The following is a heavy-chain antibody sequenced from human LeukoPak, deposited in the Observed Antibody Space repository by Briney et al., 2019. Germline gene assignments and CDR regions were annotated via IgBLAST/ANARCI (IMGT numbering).Heavy chain of an antibody. Sequence: GASVKVSCKASGGTFSSYAISWVRQAPGQGLEWMGGIIPIFGTANYAQKFQGRVTITADESTSTAYMELSSLRSEDTAVYYCARDHFYCTNGVCYLYYFDYWGQGTLVTVSS. D-gene: IGHD2-8*01. V-gene: IGHV1-69*13. CDR1: GGTFSSYA. CDR3: ARDHFYCTNGVCYLYYFDY. CDR2: IIPIFGTA. J-gene: IGHJ4*02.